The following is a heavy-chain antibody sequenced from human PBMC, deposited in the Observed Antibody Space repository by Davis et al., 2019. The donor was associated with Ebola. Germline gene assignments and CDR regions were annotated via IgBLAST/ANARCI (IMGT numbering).Heavy chain of an antibody. CDR1: GGSISRGGSY. Sequence: PSETLSLTCTVSGGSISRGGSYWTWIRQHPGKGLEWIGYIYYSGSTYYKPSLKSRVIISLDTSKNQFSLNLYSVTAADTAVYYCARDLRYDSSGYDHYFYMDVWGKGTTVTVSS. V-gene: IGHV4-31*03. CDR2: IYYSGST. D-gene: IGHD3-22*01. CDR3: ARDLRYDSSGYDHYFYMDV. J-gene: IGHJ6*03.